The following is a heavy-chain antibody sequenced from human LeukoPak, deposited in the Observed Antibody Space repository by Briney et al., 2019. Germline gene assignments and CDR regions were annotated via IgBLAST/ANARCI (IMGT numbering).Heavy chain of an antibody. Sequence: ALVKPSCKPSGHTFTSYYMHWVRQSPGQGVEGMGIINTSGGSTSYAQEFQGRVTMTMDMSTSTVYMELSSLRSEDTAVYYCARGEDRAWFDPWGQGTLVTVSS. J-gene: IGHJ5*02. CDR3: ARGEDRAWFDP. CDR1: GHTFTSYY. V-gene: IGHV1-46*01. CDR2: INTSGGST.